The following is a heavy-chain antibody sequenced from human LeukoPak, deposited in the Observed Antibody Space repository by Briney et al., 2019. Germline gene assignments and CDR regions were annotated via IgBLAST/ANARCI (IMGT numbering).Heavy chain of an antibody. CDR2: MRSKANSYAT. D-gene: IGHD6-19*01. CDR3: TKTVADLPHYYMDV. V-gene: IGHV3-73*01. CDR1: GFTFSGSA. Sequence: GGSLTLSCAASGFTFSGSAMHWVRQASGKGLEWVGRMRSKANSYATAYAASVKGRFTISRDDSKNTAYLQMNSLETEDTAVYYCTKTVADLPHYYMDVWGKGTTVTVSS. J-gene: IGHJ6*03.